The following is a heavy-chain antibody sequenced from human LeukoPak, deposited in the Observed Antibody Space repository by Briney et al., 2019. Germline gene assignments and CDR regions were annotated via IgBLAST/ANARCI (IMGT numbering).Heavy chain of an antibody. CDR2: ISYDGSNK. Sequence: GGSLRLSCAASGFTFSSYGMHWVRQAPGKGLEWVAVISYDGSNKYYADSVKGRFTISRDNSKNTLYLQMNSLRAEVTAVYYCAKDLFDYWGQGTLVTVSS. CDR1: GFTFSSYG. CDR3: AKDLFDY. J-gene: IGHJ4*02. V-gene: IGHV3-30*18.